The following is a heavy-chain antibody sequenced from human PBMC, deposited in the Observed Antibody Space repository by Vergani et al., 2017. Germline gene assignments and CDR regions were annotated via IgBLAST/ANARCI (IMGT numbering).Heavy chain of an antibody. D-gene: IGHD6-6*01. CDR3: ARGSSADAFDI. CDR1: GFTFSSYG. CDR2: ISYDGSNK. V-gene: IGHV3-30*03. Sequence: VQLLESGGGLVQPGGSLRLSCAASGFTFSSYGMHWVRQAPGKGLEWVAVISYDGSNKYYADSVKGRFTISRDNSKNTLYLQMNSLRAEDTAVYYCARGSSADAFDIWGQGTMVTVSS. J-gene: IGHJ3*02.